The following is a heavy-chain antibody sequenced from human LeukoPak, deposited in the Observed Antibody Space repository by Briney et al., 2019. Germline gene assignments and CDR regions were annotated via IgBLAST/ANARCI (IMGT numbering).Heavy chain of an antibody. CDR1: GYSSTSYW. J-gene: IGHJ4*02. CDR2: IYPGDSDT. Sequence: GESLKISCKGSGYSSTSYWIGWVRQMPAESLVWMGIIYPGDSDTRYSPSFQGQVSISIDKSISTVYLQWSSLKASDTAMYDCARHYRTSVGARWKLIDYWGQGILVTVSS. D-gene: IGHD4/OR15-4a*01. V-gene: IGHV5-51*01. CDR3: ARHYRTSVGARWKLIDY.